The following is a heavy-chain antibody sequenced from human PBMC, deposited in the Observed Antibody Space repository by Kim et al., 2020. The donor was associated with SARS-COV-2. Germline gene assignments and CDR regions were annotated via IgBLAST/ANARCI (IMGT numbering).Heavy chain of an antibody. V-gene: IGHV3-11*01. CDR3: AQYPMVTAEYFQH. CDR1: GFTFSDYY. Sequence: GGSLRLSCAAYGFTFSDYYMSWIRQAPGKGLEWVSYISSSGSAIYYADSVKGRFTISRDNAKNSLYLQMNSLRAEDTAVYYCAQYPMVTAEYFQHWGQGTLVTVSS. J-gene: IGHJ1*01. D-gene: IGHD2-8*01. CDR2: ISSSGSAI.